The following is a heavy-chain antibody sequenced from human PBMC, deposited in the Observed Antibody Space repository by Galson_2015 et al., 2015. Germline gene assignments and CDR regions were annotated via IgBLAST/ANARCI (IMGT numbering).Heavy chain of an antibody. CDR2: IDPSDSYT. V-gene: IGHV5-10-1*01. Sequence: QSGAEVKKPGESPKISCKGPGYSFTNYWISWVRQMPGKGLEWLGRIDPSDSYTNYSPSFQGHVTISADKSISTAYLQWNSLKASDTAMYYCARHSQVTAVAGSARNFDYWGQGTLVTVSS. D-gene: IGHD6-19*01. CDR1: GYSFTNYW. J-gene: IGHJ4*02. CDR3: ARHSQVTAVAGSARNFDY.